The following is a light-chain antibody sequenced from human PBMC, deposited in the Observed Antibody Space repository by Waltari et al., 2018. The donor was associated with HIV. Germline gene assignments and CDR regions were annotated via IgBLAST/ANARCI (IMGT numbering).Light chain of an antibody. J-gene: IGLJ2*01. V-gene: IGLV3-1*01. CDR1: KLGDKF. CDR2: QDR. Sequence: SYELTQPPSVSVSPGQTATITCSGDKLGDKFPSWYQQKQGQSPGLVIFQDRRLTGSSSGNTATLTISGTQALDEADYYCQAGDSSNVVFVGGTHLTVL. CDR3: QAGDSSNVV.